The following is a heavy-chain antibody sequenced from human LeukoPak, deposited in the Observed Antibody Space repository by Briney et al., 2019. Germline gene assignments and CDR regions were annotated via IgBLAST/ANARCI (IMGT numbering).Heavy chain of an antibody. D-gene: IGHD3-10*01. CDR3: ATWFGENAWLDP. CDR2: ISGSGGST. J-gene: IGHJ5*02. V-gene: IGHV3-23*01. Sequence: GGSLRLSCAASGFTFSSYGMSWVRQAPGKGLEWVSAISGSGGSTYYADSVKGRFTISRDNSKNTLYLQMNSLRAEDTAVYYCATWFGENAWLDPWGQGTLVTVSS. CDR1: GFTFSSYG.